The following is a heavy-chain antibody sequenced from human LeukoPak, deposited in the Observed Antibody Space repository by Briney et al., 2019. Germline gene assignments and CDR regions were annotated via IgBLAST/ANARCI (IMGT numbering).Heavy chain of an antibody. CDR3: AKDRDLQYTSFYYFDF. CDR2: ISSSGGST. V-gene: IGHV3-23*01. D-gene: IGHD6-6*01. J-gene: IGHJ4*02. CDR1: GFTFSSYA. Sequence: GGSLRLSCAASGFTFSSYAMNWVRQAPGKGLEWVSTISSSGGSTYYADSVKGRSTISRDNSKNTLFLQMNSLTAEDTAVYYCAKDRDLQYTSFYYFDFWGQGTLVTVSS.